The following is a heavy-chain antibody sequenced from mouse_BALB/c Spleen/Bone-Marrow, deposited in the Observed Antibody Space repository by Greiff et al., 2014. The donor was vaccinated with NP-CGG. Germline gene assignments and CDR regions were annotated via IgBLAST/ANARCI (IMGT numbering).Heavy chain of an antibody. D-gene: IGHD1-1*01. CDR2: INPVSSTI. J-gene: IGHJ1*01. V-gene: IGHV4-1*02. Sequence: EVKLLESGGGLVQPGGSLKLSCAASGFDFSRYWMSWVRQAPGKGLEWIGEINPVSSTINYTPSLKDKFIISRDNAKNTLYLQMSKVRSEDTALYYCARLNCYGNSFVRGAGTTVTDSS. CDR3: ARLNCYGNSFV. CDR1: GFDFSRYW.